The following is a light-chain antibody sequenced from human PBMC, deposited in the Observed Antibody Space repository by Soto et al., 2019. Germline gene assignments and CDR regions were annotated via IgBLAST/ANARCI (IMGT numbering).Light chain of an antibody. J-gene: IGKJ1*01. CDR2: AAS. V-gene: IGKV1-39*01. CDR1: QSITTF. CDR3: QQAYGAPPT. Sequence: DIQMTQSPSSLSASVGDRLTITSPASQSITTFLNWYQQKPGNAPKLLIYAASSLQTGVPSRFSGSGSGTDFTLTISSLQREDFATYYCQQAYGAPPTFGQGTKVDIK.